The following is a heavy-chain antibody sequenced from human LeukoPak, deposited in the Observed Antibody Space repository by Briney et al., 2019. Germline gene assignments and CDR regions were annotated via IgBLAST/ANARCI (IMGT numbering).Heavy chain of an antibody. J-gene: IGHJ5*02. V-gene: IGHV4-34*01. CDR2: INHSGST. CDR3: ARAYCSSTSCRNWFDP. CDR1: GGSFSGYY. D-gene: IGHD2-2*01. Sequence: SETLSLTCAVYGGSFSGYYWSWIRQPPGKGLEWIGEINHSGSTNYNPSLKSRVTISVDTPKNQFSLKLSSVTAADTAVYYCARAYCSSTSCRNWFDPWGQGTLVTVSS.